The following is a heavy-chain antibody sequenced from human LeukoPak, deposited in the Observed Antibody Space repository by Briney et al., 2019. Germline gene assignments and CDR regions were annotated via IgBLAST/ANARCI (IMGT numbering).Heavy chain of an antibody. CDR1: GYSFSSYG. J-gene: IGHJ6*03. V-gene: IGHV1-18*01. D-gene: IGHD3-9*01. CDR3: ARRRYFDSTYYYYYMDV. Sequence: ASVKVSCKASGYSFSSYGITWVRQAPGQGLEWMGWISGYDGNTEYAQKIQGRVTMTTDTSTSTAYMELRSLRSDDTAVYYCARRRYFDSTYYYYYMDVWGKGTTVTVSS. CDR2: ISGYDGNT.